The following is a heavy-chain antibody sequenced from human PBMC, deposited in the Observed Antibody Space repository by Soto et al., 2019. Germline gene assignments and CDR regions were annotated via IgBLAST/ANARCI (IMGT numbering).Heavy chain of an antibody. V-gene: IGHV3-21*01. J-gene: IGHJ4*02. D-gene: IGHD5-18*01. CDR3: ARSRVAFQLWTGFDY. CDR2: ISSSSSYI. Sequence: GGSLRLSCAASGFTFSSYSMNWVRQAPGKGLEWVSSISSSSSYIYYADSVKGRFTISRDNAKNPLYLQMNSLRAEDTAVYYCARSRVAFQLWTGFDYWGQGTLVTVSS. CDR1: GFTFSSYS.